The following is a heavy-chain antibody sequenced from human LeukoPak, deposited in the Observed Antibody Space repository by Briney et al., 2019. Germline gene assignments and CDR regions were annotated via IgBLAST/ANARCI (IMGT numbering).Heavy chain of an antibody. V-gene: IGHV4-39*07. Sequence: PSETLSLTRTVSGGSISSSTYYWAWIRQPPGKGLEWIGSIYYSRATYYSPSLKSRVTIYEDTSKNQFSLKLSSVTTADTAVYYCARRGAARPGGSYAMDVWGQGTTVTVSS. CDR2: IYYSRAT. D-gene: IGHD6-6*01. CDR1: GGSISSSTYY. J-gene: IGHJ6*02. CDR3: ARRGAARPGGSYAMDV.